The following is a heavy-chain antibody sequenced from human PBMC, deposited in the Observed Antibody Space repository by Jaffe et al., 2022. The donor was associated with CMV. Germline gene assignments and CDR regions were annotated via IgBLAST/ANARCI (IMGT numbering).Heavy chain of an antibody. CDR2: INHSGST. Sequence: QVQLQQWGAGLLKPSETLSLTCAVYGGSFSGYYWSWIRQPPGKGLEWIGEINHSGSTNYNPSLKSRVTISVDTSKNQFSLKLSSVTAADTAVYYCARCSIAARPSSEGLFDYWGQGTLVTVSS. CDR3: ARCSIAARPSSEGLFDY. CDR1: GGSFSGYY. D-gene: IGHD6-6*01. J-gene: IGHJ4*02. V-gene: IGHV4-34*01.